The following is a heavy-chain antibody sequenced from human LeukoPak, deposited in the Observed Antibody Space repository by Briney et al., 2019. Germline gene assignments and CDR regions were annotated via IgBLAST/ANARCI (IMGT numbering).Heavy chain of an antibody. V-gene: IGHV3-9*03. CDR2: ISWNSGSI. Sequence: GGSLSLSCAASGFTFDDYAKHWVRQAPGKGLEWVSGISWNSGSIGYADSVKGRFTISRDNAKNSLYLQMNSLRAEDMALYYCAKDTEDGAFDYWGQGTLVTVSS. D-gene: IGHD2-15*01. CDR3: AKDTEDGAFDY. J-gene: IGHJ4*02. CDR1: GFTFDDYA.